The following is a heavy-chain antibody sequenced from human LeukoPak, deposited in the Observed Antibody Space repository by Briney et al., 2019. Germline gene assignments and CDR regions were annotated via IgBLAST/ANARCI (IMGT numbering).Heavy chain of an antibody. V-gene: IGHV1-69*06. CDR3: ARAVNGLTMVRGVRDYYYYMDV. D-gene: IGHD3-10*01. J-gene: IGHJ6*03. Sequence: ASVKVFCKASGYTFTSYDINWVRQATGQGLEWLGGIIPIFGTANYAQKFQGSFTITADKSTSTAYLELSSLRSEDTAVYFCARAVNGLTMVRGVRDYYYYMDVWGKGTTVTVSS. CDR2: IIPIFGTA. CDR1: GYTFTSYD.